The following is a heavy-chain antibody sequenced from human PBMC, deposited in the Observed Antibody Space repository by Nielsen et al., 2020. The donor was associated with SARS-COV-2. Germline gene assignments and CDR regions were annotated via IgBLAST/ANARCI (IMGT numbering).Heavy chain of an antibody. CDR1: GYTFTGYY. CDR2: FDPEDGET. V-gene: IGHV1-24*01. Sequence: ASVKVSCKASGYTFTGYYMHWVRQAPGKGLGWMGGFDPEDGETIYAQKFQGRVTMTEDTSTDTAYMELSSLRSEDTAVYYCATRSWDSTVPKVMNTNYYYYYYMDVWGKGTTVTVSS. CDR3: ATRSWDSTVPKVMNTNYYYYYYMDV. J-gene: IGHJ6*03. D-gene: IGHD4-11*01.